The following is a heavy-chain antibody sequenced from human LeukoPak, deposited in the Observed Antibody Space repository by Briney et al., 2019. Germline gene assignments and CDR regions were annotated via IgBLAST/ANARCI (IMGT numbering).Heavy chain of an antibody. CDR2: VSLDGSTQ. J-gene: IGHJ4*02. V-gene: IGHV3-33*05. CDR3: ARDTLPLGRGYYYNFDY. CDR1: GFTFRSYG. Sequence: GVSLRLSCAASGFTFRSYGMHWVRPAPGQGLEWGAVVSLDGSTQDLAASVKGLFTISRDNSKNTLFLRVNSLTVEDTAVYYCARDTLPLGRGYYYNFDYWGQGTLVTVS. D-gene: IGHD3-22*01.